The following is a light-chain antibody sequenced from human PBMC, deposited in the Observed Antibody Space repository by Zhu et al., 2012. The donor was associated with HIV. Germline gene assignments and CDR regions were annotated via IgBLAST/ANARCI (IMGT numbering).Light chain of an antibody. CDR3: QQYDTYSS. J-gene: IGKJ3*01. CDR2: KAS. CDR1: RSISSW. V-gene: IGKV1-5*03. Sequence: DIQMAQSPSTLSASVGDRVTITCRASRSISSWLAWYQQKPGKAPKLLIYKASILHTGVPSRFSGSGSGTEFTLTISSLQPDDFATYYCQQYDTYSSFGPGDQSGYQT.